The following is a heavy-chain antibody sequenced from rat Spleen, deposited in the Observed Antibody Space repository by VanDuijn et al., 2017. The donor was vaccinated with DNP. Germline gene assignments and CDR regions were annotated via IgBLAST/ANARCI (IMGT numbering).Heavy chain of an antibody. CDR2: IHSAGST. Sequence: EVQLQESGPGLVKPSQSLSLTCSVTGYSIISSYRWNWIRKFPGNKLEWMGYIHSAGSTQYNPSLKGRISITGDTSKNQFFLQLSSVTPEDTATYYCARSRGPLDYWGQGVMVTVSS. D-gene: IGHD1-11*01. CDR1: GYSIISSYR. CDR3: ARSRGPLDY. V-gene: IGHV3-3*01. J-gene: IGHJ2*01.